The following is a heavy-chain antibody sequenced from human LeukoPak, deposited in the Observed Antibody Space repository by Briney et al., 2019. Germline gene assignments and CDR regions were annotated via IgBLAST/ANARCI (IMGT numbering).Heavy chain of an antibody. D-gene: IGHD5-18*01. CDR1: GFTFSYYG. V-gene: IGHV3-30*18. CDR3: AKGGDSYGFIDY. Sequence: PGTSLRLSCAASGFTFSYYGMHWVRQTPGKGLEWVAATLNDGDNKYYADSVKGRFIISRDSSKNTLYLQMNSLRAGDTAVYHCAKGGDSYGFIDYWGQGTLVTVSS. CDR2: TLNDGDNK. J-gene: IGHJ4*02.